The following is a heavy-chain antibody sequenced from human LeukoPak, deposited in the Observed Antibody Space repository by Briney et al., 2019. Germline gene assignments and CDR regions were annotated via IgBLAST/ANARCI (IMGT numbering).Heavy chain of an antibody. V-gene: IGHV4-31*03. CDR2: IYYSGST. J-gene: IGHJ4*02. CDR1: GGSISSGGYY. CDR3: ARVGGYDSSGYYGDY. Sequence: SETLSLTCTVSGGSISSGGYYWSWIRQHPGKGLEWIGYIYYSGSTYYNPSLKSRVTISVDTSKNQFSLKLSSVTAADTAVYYCARVGGYDSSGYYGDYWGEGTLVTVSS. D-gene: IGHD3-22*01.